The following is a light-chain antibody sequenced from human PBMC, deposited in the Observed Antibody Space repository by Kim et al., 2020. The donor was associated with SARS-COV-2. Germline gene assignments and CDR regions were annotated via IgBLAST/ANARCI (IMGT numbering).Light chain of an antibody. Sequence: EIVLTQSPGTLSLSPGERATPSCRASQSVRNNYFAWYQQKPGQTPRLLIHAASSRATDIPDRFSGSGSGTDFTLTISRLEPEDFGVFYCQQYGSAPNTFGQGTTLEI. CDR3: QQYGSAPNT. CDR2: AAS. CDR1: QSVRNNY. J-gene: IGKJ2*01. V-gene: IGKV3-20*01.